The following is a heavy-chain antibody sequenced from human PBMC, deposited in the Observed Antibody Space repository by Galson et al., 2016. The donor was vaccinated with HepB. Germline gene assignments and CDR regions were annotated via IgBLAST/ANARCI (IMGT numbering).Heavy chain of an antibody. CDR1: GGSIGRNTYY. Sequence: SETLSLTCRLSGGSIGRNTYYWGWIRQPPGKGLEWIGSLFYTGTTFYNPSLRSRVSISVDTSKSQFSLSLNSVTAADTAFYYCARREDGYSSAYHFDYWAGEPWSPSP. CDR2: LFYTGTT. CDR3: ARREDGYSSAYHFDY. J-gene: IGHJ4*02. D-gene: IGHD5-24*01. V-gene: IGHV4-39*01.